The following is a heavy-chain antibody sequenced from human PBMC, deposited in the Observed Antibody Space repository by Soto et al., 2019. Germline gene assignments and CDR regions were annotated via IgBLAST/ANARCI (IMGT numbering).Heavy chain of an antibody. J-gene: IGHJ4*02. CDR1: GFTFSSYA. CDR2: MSYDGSNK. CDR3: ARDGGAY. V-gene: IGHV3-30-3*01. D-gene: IGHD3-16*01. Sequence: QVQLVESGGGVVQPGRSLRLSCAAPGFTFSSYAMHWVRRAPGKGLEWMAVMSYDGSNKYYADSVKGRFTISRDNSKNTLYLKMNSLRPEDTALYYCARDGGAYWGQGTLVIVSS.